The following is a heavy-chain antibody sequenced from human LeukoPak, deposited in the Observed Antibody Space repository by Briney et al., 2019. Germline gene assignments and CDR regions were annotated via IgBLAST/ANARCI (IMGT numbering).Heavy chain of an antibody. CDR3: ARYVVYGSGKYYFDY. J-gene: IGHJ4*02. V-gene: IGHV4-39*01. CDR2: INYSGST. CDR1: GGSVSSTTYY. Sequence: EPSETLSLTCTVSGGSVSSTTYYWSWIRQPPGKGLEWIARINYSGSTYYNPSLKSRVTISVDTSENQFSLKLSSVTAADTAVYYCARYVVYGSGKYYFDYWGQGTLVTVSS. D-gene: IGHD3-10*01.